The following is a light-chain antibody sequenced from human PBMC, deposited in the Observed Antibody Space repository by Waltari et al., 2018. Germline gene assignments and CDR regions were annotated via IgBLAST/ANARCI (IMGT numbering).Light chain of an antibody. CDR1: PSISTW. J-gene: IGKJ2*01. Sequence: DIQMTQSHSTLSASVGDRVTITCRARPSISTWLAWYQQIPGEAPKLLIYKASSLESGVPSRFSGSGSGTEFTLTISSLRPDDFATYYCQQYNESPYTFGQGTKLEIK. CDR2: KAS. CDR3: QQYNESPYT. V-gene: IGKV1-5*03.